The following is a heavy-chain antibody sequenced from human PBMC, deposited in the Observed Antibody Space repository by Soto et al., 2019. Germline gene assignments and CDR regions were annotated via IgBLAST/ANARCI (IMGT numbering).Heavy chain of an antibody. V-gene: IGHV4-59*01. Sequence: QVQLQESGPGLVKPSETLSLTCTVSGGSISSYYWSWIRQPPGKGLQWIGYIYYSGSTNYNPSLKSRVTISVATSKNQFSLKLSSVTAADTAVYYCARGDSSSWYGVNWFDPWGQGTLVTVSS. D-gene: IGHD6-13*01. CDR1: GGSISSYY. CDR2: IYYSGST. J-gene: IGHJ5*02. CDR3: ARGDSSSWYGVNWFDP.